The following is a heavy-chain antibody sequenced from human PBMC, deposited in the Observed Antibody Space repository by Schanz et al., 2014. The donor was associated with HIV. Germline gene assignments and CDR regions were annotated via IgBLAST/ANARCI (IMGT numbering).Heavy chain of an antibody. D-gene: IGHD3-10*01. V-gene: IGHV3-23*01. CDR1: GFMFSSYG. CDR2: IGSGGGRT. J-gene: IGHJ6*02. CDR3: AKGSNYYGLDV. Sequence: EVELTESGGGLVQPGGSLRVSCAASGFMFSSYGMSWVRQAPGKGLEWVSLIGSGGGRTYYADSVKGRFTISRDNSKNTLYLQMNTLRAEDTAVYYCAKGSNYYGLDVWGQGTTVTVSS.